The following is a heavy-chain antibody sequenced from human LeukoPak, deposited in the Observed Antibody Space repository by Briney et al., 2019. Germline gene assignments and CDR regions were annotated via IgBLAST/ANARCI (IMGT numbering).Heavy chain of an antibody. V-gene: IGHV4-31*03. CDR3: ARAGPRYCGGGSCYSVDY. D-gene: IGHD2-15*01. CDR2: IYYSGST. Sequence: SQPLSLTCTVSCGRISSGCYYWSWIRHPPGNGLEWIGYIYYSGSTYYNPSLKSRVTISVDTSKYQFSLKLSSVTAADTAVYYCARAGPRYCGGGSCYSVDYWGQGTLVTVST. J-gene: IGHJ4*02. CDR1: CGRISSGCYY.